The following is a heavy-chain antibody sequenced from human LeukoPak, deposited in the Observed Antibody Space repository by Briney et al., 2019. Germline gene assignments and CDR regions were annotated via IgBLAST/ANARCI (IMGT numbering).Heavy chain of an antibody. J-gene: IGHJ3*02. Sequence: SETLSLTCAVYGGSFSGYYWSWIRQPPGKGLEWIGEINHSGRTNYNPSLKSRVTISVDTAKNQFSLKLRSVTDADTAMYYCARFQQGLRPPVGFDIWGQGTMVTVSS. CDR3: ARFQQGLRPPVGFDI. CDR2: INHSGRT. V-gene: IGHV4-34*01. D-gene: IGHD6-25*01. CDR1: GGSFSGYY.